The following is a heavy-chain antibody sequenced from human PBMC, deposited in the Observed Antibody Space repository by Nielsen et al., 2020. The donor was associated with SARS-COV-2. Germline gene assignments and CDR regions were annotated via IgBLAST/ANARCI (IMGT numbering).Heavy chain of an antibody. V-gene: IGHV1-24*01. CDR3: ARDRRVTGTSYFDY. J-gene: IGHJ4*02. Sequence: ASVKVSCKVPADTLTQLSMHWVRQAPGKGLEWMGEFDPQDGQTTYAQKFQGRVTMTRDTSTSTVYMELSSLKSEDTAVYYCARDRRVTGTSYFDYWGQGTLVTVSS. CDR2: FDPQDGQT. D-gene: IGHD1-7*01. CDR1: ADTLTQLS.